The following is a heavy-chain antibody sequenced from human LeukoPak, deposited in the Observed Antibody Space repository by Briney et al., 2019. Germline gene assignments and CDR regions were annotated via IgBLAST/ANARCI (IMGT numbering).Heavy chain of an antibody. D-gene: IGHD6-19*01. Sequence: GGSLRLSCAASGFTFSSYAMHWVRQAPGKGLESVAVISYDGSNKYYADSVRGRFTISRDNSKNTLYLQMNSLRAEDTAVYYGARDVTVAGTRRFDPWAREPWSPSPQ. CDR2: ISYDGSNK. CDR3: ARDVTVAGTRRFDP. V-gene: IGHV3-30-3*01. J-gene: IGHJ5*02. CDR1: GFTFSSYA.